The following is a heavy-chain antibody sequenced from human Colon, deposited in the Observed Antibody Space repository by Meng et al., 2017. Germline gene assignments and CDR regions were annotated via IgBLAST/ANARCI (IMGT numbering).Heavy chain of an antibody. CDR1: GGSVSSGSYY. Sequence: QLQLQASGPVLRRPSETLSPPCTVSGGSVSSGSYYWSWIRQPPGKGLEWIGYIYYSGSTNYNPSLKSRVTISVDTSKNQFSLKLSSVTAADTAVYYCARGASDYDFDYWGQGTLVTVSS. J-gene: IGHJ4*02. CDR3: ARGASDYDFDY. CDR2: IYYSGST. V-gene: IGHV4-61*01. D-gene: IGHD3-22*01.